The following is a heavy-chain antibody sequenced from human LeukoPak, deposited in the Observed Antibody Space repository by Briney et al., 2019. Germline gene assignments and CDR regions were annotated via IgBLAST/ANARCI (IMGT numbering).Heavy chain of an antibody. CDR3: ARGVAWNYAY. V-gene: IGHV4-61*01. D-gene: IGHD1-7*01. CDR1: GGSVSSGSYY. J-gene: IGHJ4*02. Sequence: SETLSLTCTVSGGSVSSGSYYWSWIRQPPGKGLEWIGYIYYSGSTNYNPSLKSRVTISVDTSKNQFSLKVSSVTAADTAVYYCARGVAWNYAYWGQGTLVTVSS. CDR2: IYYSGST.